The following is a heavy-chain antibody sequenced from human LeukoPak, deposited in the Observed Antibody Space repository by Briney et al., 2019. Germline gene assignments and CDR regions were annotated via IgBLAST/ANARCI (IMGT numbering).Heavy chain of an antibody. Sequence: SETLSLTCTVSGGSISNYYWSWIRQPPGKGLEWIGYIDYIGSTSYNPSLKSRVTISIDTSKNQFSLRLSSVTAADTAVYYCARGRGNSKGTSFHYWGQGTLVTVSA. D-gene: IGHD2/OR15-2a*01. CDR3: ARGRGNSKGTSFHY. CDR2: IDYIGST. CDR1: GGSISNYY. V-gene: IGHV4-59*01. J-gene: IGHJ4*02.